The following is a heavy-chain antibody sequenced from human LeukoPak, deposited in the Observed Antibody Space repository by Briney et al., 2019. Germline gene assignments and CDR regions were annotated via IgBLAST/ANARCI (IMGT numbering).Heavy chain of an antibody. D-gene: IGHD3-10*01. J-gene: IGHJ4*02. Sequence: GASVKVSCKASGYTXTGXXXXXXXXXXGQXXXXXGXXXXNSXDTNYAXKFQGRVTMTRDTSISTAYMELSRLRSDDTAVYXCXRDQNDLLLGLDYWGQGTLVTVSS. V-gene: IGHV1-2*02. CDR2: XXXNSXDT. CDR1: GYTXTGXX. CDR3: XRDQNDLLLGLDY.